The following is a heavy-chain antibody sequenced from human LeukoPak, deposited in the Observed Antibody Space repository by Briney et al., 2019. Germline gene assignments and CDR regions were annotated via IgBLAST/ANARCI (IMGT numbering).Heavy chain of an antibody. CDR1: GFTFSRYW. V-gene: IGHV3-7*01. Sequence: GGSLRLSCAASGFTFSRYWMSWVRQAPGKGLEWVANIKQDGSEKYYVDSVKGRFTISRDNAKNSLYLQVNSLRAEDTAVYYCARGDYSFYYYYMDVWGKGTTVTISS. D-gene: IGHD4-17*01. CDR2: IKQDGSEK. CDR3: ARGDYSFYYYYMDV. J-gene: IGHJ6*03.